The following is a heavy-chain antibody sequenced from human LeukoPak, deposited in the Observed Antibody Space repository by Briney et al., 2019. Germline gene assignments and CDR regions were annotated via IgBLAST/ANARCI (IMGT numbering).Heavy chain of an antibody. CDR1: GGSISSSSYY. D-gene: IGHD1-26*01. CDR2: GDERGGT. J-gene: IGHJ5*02. V-gene: IGHV4-39*07. Sequence: SETLSLTCTVSGGSISSSSYYWGWIRQSPGKELEWIGEGDERGGTKYNPSLKSRVTISADSSKNQFSLKLTSVTAADTAVYHCAKNGQSGFSFDPWGQGTLVTVSS. CDR3: AKNGQSGFSFDP.